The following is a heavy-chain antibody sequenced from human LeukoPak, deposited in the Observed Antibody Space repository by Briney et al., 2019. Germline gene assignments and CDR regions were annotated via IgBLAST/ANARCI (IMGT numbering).Heavy chain of an antibody. CDR1: GFTFSSYA. V-gene: IGHV3-23*01. D-gene: IGHD4/OR15-4a*01. CDR3: AKARGATYGTYYFDY. CDR2: SGSGGDT. Sequence: GGSLRLSRAASGFTFSSYAMNWVRQAPGKGLEWVSISGSGGDTYYADSVKGRFTISRDNSKNTLYLQMNSLRAEDTAVYYCAKARGATYGTYYFDYWGQGTLVTVSS. J-gene: IGHJ4*02.